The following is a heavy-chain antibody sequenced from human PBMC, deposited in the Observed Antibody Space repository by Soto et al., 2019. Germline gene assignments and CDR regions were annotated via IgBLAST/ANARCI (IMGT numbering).Heavy chain of an antibody. CDR1: GGSISSGGYY. CDR2: IYYSGST. CDR3: ARKRDRIKYYYGSGSYSYPHFDY. V-gene: IGHV4-31*03. J-gene: IGHJ4*02. Sequence: QVQLQESGPGLVKPSQTLSLTCTVSGGSISSGGYYWSWIRQHPGKGLEWIGYIYYSGSTYYNPSLKGRVTISVDTSKTHFSLKLSSVTAADTAVYYCARKRDRIKYYYGSGSYSYPHFDYWGQGTLVTVSS. D-gene: IGHD3-10*01.